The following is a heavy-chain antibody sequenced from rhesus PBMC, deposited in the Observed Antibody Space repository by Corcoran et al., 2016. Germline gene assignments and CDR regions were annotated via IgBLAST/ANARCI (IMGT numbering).Heavy chain of an antibody. CDR2: IYGSGSST. CDR3: ASEGAAAPFDY. D-gene: IGHD6-25*01. J-gene: IGHJ4*01. CDR1: GGSISSSY. Sequence: QLQLQESSPGLAKPSETLSVTCVVSGGSISSSYWSWIRQAPGKGLEWIGYIYGSGSSTNYNPSLKGRVTLSVDTSKNQLSLKLSSVTAADTAVYYCASEGAAAPFDYWGQGVLVTVSS. V-gene: IGHV4-169*02.